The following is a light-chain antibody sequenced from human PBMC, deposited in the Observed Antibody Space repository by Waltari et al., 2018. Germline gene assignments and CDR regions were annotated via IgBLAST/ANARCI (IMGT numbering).Light chain of an antibody. CDR3: SSYTRSSTYV. J-gene: IGLJ1*01. CDR1: SSDVGGYNY. Sequence: QSALTQPASVSGSPGQSITISCIGTSSDVGGYNYVSWYQQHPGKAPQLMIYDVSKRPSGVSNRFSGSKSGNTASLTISGLQAEDEADYYCSSYTRSSTYVFGTGTKVTIL. CDR2: DVS. V-gene: IGLV2-14*01.